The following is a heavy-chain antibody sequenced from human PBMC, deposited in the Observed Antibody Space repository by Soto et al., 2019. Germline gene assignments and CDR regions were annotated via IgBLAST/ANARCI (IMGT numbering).Heavy chain of an antibody. Sequence: ASVKVSCKGSGGTFSSCAISWVRQAPGQGLEWMGGIIPIAGTANYAQKFQGRVTITADKSTSTAYMELSSLRSEDTAVYYCARXRAGDFWSGYSPYGMDVWGQGTTVTVSS. CDR3: ARXRAGDFWSGYSPYGMDV. CDR1: GGTFSSCA. D-gene: IGHD3-3*01. J-gene: IGHJ6*02. V-gene: IGHV1-69*06. CDR2: IIPIAGTA.